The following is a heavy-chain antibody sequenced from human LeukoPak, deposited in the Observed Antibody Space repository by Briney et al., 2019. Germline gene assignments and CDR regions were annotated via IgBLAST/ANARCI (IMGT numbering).Heavy chain of an antibody. CDR1: GGSFSGYY. CDR3: ASRRYYYAMDV. V-gene: IGHV4-34*01. CDR2: INHSGST. J-gene: IGHJ6*02. Sequence: SETLSLTCAVYGGSFSGYYWSWIRQPPGKGLEWIGEINHSGSTNYNPSIKSRVTISLDTSKNQSFLKLSSVTAADTAVYYCASRRYYYAMDVWGQGTTVTVPS.